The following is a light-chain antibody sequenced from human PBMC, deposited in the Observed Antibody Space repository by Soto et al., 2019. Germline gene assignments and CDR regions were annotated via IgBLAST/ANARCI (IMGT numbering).Light chain of an antibody. CDR3: AAWDDSLSGRV. J-gene: IGLJ3*02. CDR2: RNN. CDR1: SSNIGSNY. V-gene: IGLV1-47*01. Sequence: VLTQPPSASGTPGQRVTISCSGSSSNIGSNYVYWYQQLPGTAPKLLIYRNNQRPSGVPDRFSGSKSGTSASLAISGLRSEDEADYYCAAWDDSLSGRVFGGGTKVTIL.